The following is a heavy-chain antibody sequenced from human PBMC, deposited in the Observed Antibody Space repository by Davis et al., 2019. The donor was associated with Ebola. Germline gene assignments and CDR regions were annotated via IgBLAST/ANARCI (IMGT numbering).Heavy chain of an antibody. D-gene: IGHD2-2*01. CDR1: GGSISSGGYY. Sequence: PSETLSLTCTVSGGSISSGGYYWSWIRQHPGKGLEWIGYIYYSGSTYYNPSLKSRVTISVDTSKNQFSLKLSSVTAADTAVYYCARGGIVVVPAARTGGGYFQHWGQGTLVTVSS. V-gene: IGHV4-31*03. CDR2: IYYSGST. J-gene: IGHJ1*01. CDR3: ARGGIVVVPAARTGGGYFQH.